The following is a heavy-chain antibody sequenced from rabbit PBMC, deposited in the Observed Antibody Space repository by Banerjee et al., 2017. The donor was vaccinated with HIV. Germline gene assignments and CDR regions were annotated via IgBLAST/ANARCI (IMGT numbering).Heavy chain of an antibody. D-gene: IGHD1-1*01. J-gene: IGHJ4*01. V-gene: IGHV1S43*01. CDR3: ARASGYYLGYFNL. Sequence: QEQLEESGGDLVKPEGSLTLTCTASKFNISSTQWICWVRQAPGKGLEWIGCIYTSSGSTWYASWVNGRFTISRSTSLNTVDLKLTSLTAADTATYFCARASGYYLGYFNLWGPGTLVTVS. CDR1: KFNISSTQW. CDR2: IYTSSGST.